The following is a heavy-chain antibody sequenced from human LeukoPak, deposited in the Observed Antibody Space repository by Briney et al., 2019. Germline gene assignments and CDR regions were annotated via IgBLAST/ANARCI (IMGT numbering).Heavy chain of an antibody. D-gene: IGHD3-22*01. CDR1: GGTFSSYA. CDR2: IIPIFGTA. J-gene: IGHJ6*03. CDR3: ARGEYYYDSSGWIYYYMDV. V-gene: IGHV1-69*05. Sequence: ASVKVSCKASGGTFSSYAISWVRQAPGQGLEWMGGIIPIFGTANYAQKFQGRVTITTDESTSTAYMELSSLRSEDTAVYYCARGEYYYDSSGWIYYYMDVWGKGTTVTVSS.